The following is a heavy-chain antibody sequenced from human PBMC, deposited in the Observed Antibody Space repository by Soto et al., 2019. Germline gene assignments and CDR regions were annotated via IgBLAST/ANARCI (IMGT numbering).Heavy chain of an antibody. CDR2: IYHSGST. CDR1: GGSISSGGYS. J-gene: IGHJ6*02. Sequence: TLSLTCAVSGGSISSGGYSWSWIRQPPGKGLEWIGYIYHSGSTYYNPSLKSRVTISVDRSKNQFSLKLSSVTAADTAVYYCARAGQGGYCSSTSCYTGPYYYYGMDVWGQGTTVTVYS. CDR3: ARAGQGGYCSSTSCYTGPYYYYGMDV. V-gene: IGHV4-30-2*01. D-gene: IGHD2-2*02.